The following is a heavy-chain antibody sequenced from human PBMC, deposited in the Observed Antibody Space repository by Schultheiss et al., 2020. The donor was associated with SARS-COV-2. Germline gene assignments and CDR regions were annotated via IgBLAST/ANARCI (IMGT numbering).Heavy chain of an antibody. J-gene: IGHJ4*02. D-gene: IGHD3-22*01. Sequence: ASVKVSCKASGYRFYDYYIYWFRKAPGKRFEWMGRINPDRGDTRYAQKFQGWVTMTRDTSISTAYMELRRLRSDDTAVYYCARDLSVIVTTPPGYWGQGALVTVSS. CDR1: GYRFYDYY. V-gene: IGHV1-2*04. CDR3: ARDLSVIVTTPPGY. CDR2: INPDRGDT.